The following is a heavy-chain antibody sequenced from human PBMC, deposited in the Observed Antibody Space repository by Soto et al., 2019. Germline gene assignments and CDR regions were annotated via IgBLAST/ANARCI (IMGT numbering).Heavy chain of an antibody. D-gene: IGHD6-6*01. Sequence: QVQLVESGGGVVQPGRSLRLSCAASGFTFSSYAMHWVRQAPGKGLEWVAVISYDGSNKYYADSVKGRFTISRDNSKNTLYLQMNSPRAEDTAVYYCAREYSSSATHHKFYYYYYYGMDVWGQGTTVTVSS. V-gene: IGHV3-30-3*01. CDR2: ISYDGSNK. CDR1: GFTFSSYA. J-gene: IGHJ6*02. CDR3: AREYSSSATHHKFYYYYYYGMDV.